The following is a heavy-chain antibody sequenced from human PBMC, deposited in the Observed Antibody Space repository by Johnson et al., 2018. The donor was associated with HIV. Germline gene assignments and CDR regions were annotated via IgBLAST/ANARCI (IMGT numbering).Heavy chain of an antibody. CDR1: GFTFGDSA. CDR2: LSYDGSNE. J-gene: IGHJ3*02. CDR3: ARAGARAFDI. V-gene: IGHV3-30*14. Sequence: QVQLVESGGGVVQSGRSLRLSCAASGFTFGDSAIHWVRQAPGKGLEWVAVLSYDGSNEYYADSVKGRFTISRDNSKNTLYLQMNSLRAEDTAVYYCARAGARAFDIWGQGTMVTVSS. D-gene: IGHD1-26*01.